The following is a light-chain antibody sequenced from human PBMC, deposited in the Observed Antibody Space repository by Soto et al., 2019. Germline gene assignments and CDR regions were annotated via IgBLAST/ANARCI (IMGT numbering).Light chain of an antibody. J-gene: IGKJ1*01. V-gene: IGKV3-15*01. CDR2: GAS. CDR1: QSVGSS. Sequence: EIVMTQSPATLSVSPGERATLSCRASQSVGSSLAWYQQKPGQAPRLLIYGASIRATGVPARFSGSGSGTEFTLTLSSLQSEDFAVYCCQQYTNWPPTFGQGTKVDI. CDR3: QQYTNWPPT.